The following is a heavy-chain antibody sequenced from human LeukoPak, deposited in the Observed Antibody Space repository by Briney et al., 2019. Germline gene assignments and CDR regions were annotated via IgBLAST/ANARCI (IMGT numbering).Heavy chain of an antibody. CDR3: ARGGGDCGGDCYSGDY. Sequence: SESLSLTRTVSGGSISSGSYYWSWIRQPAGKGLEWIGRIYTSGSTNYNPSLKSRVTISVDTSKNQFSLKLSSVTAADTAVYYCARGGGDCGGDCYSGDYWGQGTLVTVSS. CDR1: GGSISSGSYY. CDR2: IYTSGST. J-gene: IGHJ4*02. D-gene: IGHD2-21*02. V-gene: IGHV4-61*02.